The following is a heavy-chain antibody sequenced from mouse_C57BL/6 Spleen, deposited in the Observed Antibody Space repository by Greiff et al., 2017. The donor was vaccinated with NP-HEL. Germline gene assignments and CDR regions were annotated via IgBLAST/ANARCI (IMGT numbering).Heavy chain of an antibody. Sequence: VQLQQSGPGLVKPSQSLSLTCSVTGYSITSGYYWNWIRQFPGNKLEWMGYISYDGSNNYNPSLKNRISITRDTSKNQFFLKLNSVTTEDTATYYCARAYGSSHWYFDVWGTGTTVTVSS. D-gene: IGHD1-1*01. CDR3: ARAYGSSHWYFDV. CDR1: GYSITSGYY. J-gene: IGHJ1*03. V-gene: IGHV3-6*01. CDR2: ISYDGSN.